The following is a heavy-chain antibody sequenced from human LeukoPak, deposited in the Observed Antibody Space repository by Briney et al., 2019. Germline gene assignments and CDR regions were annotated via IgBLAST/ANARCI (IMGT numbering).Heavy chain of an antibody. Sequence: SETLSLTCTVSGGSISSSSYYWGWIRQPPGKGLEWIGSIYYSGSTYYNPSLKSRVTISVDTSKNQFSLKLSSVTAADTAVYYCARQYYGSGSFNFDCWGQGTLVTVSS. D-gene: IGHD3-10*01. J-gene: IGHJ4*02. V-gene: IGHV4-39*01. CDR2: IYYSGST. CDR3: ARQYYGSGSFNFDC. CDR1: GGSISSSSYY.